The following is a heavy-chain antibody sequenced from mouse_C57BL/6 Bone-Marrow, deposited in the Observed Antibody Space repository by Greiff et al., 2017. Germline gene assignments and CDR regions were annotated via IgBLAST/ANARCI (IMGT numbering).Heavy chain of an antibody. D-gene: IGHD1-1*01. Sequence: LVESGPELVKPGASVKISCKASGYAFSSSWMNWVKQRPGKGLEWIGRIYPGDGDTNYNGKFKGKATLTADKSSSTAYMQLSSLTSEDSAVYFCANYYGSYYYAMDYWGQGTSVTVSS. J-gene: IGHJ4*01. V-gene: IGHV1-82*01. CDR2: IYPGDGDT. CDR1: GYAFSSSW. CDR3: ANYYGSYYYAMDY.